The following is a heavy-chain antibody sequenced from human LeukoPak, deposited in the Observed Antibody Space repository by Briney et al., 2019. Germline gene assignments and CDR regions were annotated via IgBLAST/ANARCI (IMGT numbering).Heavy chain of an antibody. D-gene: IGHD6-6*01. Sequence: ASVKVSCKASGYTFTGYYMHWVRQAPGQGLEWMGWINPNSGGTNYAQKFQGRVTMTRDTSISTAYMELSRLRSDDTAVYYCATLGGIAARFDYYYGMDVWGQGTTVTVSS. CDR1: GYTFTGYY. CDR2: INPNSGGT. CDR3: ATLGGIAARFDYYYGMDV. J-gene: IGHJ6*02. V-gene: IGHV1-2*02.